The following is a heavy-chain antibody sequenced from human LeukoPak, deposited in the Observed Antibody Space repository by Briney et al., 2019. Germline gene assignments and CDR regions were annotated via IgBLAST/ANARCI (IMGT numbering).Heavy chain of an antibody. CDR3: ARVDGWFEGFDP. CDR2: ISYDGSNK. Sequence: GGSLRLSCAASGFTFSSYAMHWVRQAPGKGLEWVAVISYDGSNKYYADSVKGRFTISRDNSKNTLYLQMNSLRAEDTAVYYCARVDGWFEGFDPWGQGTLVTVSS. CDR1: GFTFSSYA. J-gene: IGHJ5*02. V-gene: IGHV3-30-3*01. D-gene: IGHD3-10*01.